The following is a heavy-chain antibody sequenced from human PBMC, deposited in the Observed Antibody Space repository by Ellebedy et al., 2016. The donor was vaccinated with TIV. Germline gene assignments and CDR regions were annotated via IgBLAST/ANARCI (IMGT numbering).Heavy chain of an antibody. Sequence: GESLKISCAASGFTFSSYAMSWVRQAPGKGLEWVAVISYDGTNKYFADSVKGRFTIPRDKSKNTLYLQMNSLRTEDTAVYYCARPRVDWTSSYYYGMDVWGQGTTVTVSS. D-gene: IGHD3/OR15-3a*01. J-gene: IGHJ6*02. V-gene: IGHV3-30-3*01. CDR1: GFTFSSYA. CDR2: ISYDGTNK. CDR3: ARPRVDWTSSYYYGMDV.